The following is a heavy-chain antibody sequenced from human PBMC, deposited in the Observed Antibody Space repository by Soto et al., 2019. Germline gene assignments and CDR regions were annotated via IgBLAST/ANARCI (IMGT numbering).Heavy chain of an antibody. CDR1: GYSIGSGYY. CDR2: IYHSGST. D-gene: IGHD6-13*01. V-gene: IGHV4-38-2*01. CDR3: ARGSIAAAGRGDWFDP. Sequence: SETLSLTCAVSGYSIGSGYYWGWIRRPPGKGLEWIGSIYHSGSTYYNPSLKSRVTISVDTSKNQFSLKLSSVTAADTAVYYCARGSIAAAGRGDWFDPWGPGTLVTVSS. J-gene: IGHJ5*02.